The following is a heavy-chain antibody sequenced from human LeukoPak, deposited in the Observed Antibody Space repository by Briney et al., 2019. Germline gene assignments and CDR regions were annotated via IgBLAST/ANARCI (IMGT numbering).Heavy chain of an antibody. CDR1: GGSISSGGYY. CDR2: IYYSGST. J-gene: IGHJ3*02. CDR3: ARPQEGGRHYGAFDI. V-gene: IGHV4-31*03. Sequence: SETLSLTCTVSGGSISSGGYYWSWIRQHPGKGLEWIGYIYYSGSTYYNPSLKSRVTISVDTSKNQFSLKLSSVTAADTAVYYCARPQEGGRHYGAFDIWGQGTMVTVSS. D-gene: IGHD3-16*01.